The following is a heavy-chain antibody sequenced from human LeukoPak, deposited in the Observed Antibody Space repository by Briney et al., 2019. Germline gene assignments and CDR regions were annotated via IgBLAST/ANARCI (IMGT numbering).Heavy chain of an antibody. J-gene: IGHJ4*02. Sequence: GGSLRLSCAASGFTFSSYSMNWVRQAPGKGLEWVSYISSSSTIYYADSVKGRFTISRDNAKNSLYLQMNSLGAEDTAVYYCARDNQGYYDSSGFTYWGQGTLVTVSS. D-gene: IGHD3-22*01. CDR2: ISSSSTI. CDR1: GFTFSSYS. CDR3: ARDNQGYYDSSGFTY. V-gene: IGHV3-48*01.